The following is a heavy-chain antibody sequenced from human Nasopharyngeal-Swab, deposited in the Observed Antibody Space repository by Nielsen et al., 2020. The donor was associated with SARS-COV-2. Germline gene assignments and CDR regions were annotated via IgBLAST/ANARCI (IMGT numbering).Heavy chain of an antibody. CDR1: GGSFSGYY. J-gene: IGHJ5*02. CDR3: ASAPPNYDILATPLPGWFDP. D-gene: IGHD3-9*01. CDR2: INHSGST. Sequence: SETLSLTCAAYGGSFSGYYWSWIRPPPGKGLEWIGEINHSGSTNYNPSLKSRVTISVDTSKNQFSLKLSSVTAADTAVYYCASAPPNYDILATPLPGWFDPWGQGTLVTVSS. V-gene: IGHV4-34*01.